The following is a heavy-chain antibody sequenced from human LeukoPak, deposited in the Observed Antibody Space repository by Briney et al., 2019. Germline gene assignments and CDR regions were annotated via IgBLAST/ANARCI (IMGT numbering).Heavy chain of an antibody. J-gene: IGHJ5*02. CDR1: GFTFSSYA. V-gene: IGHV3-64*01. D-gene: IGHD2/OR15-2a*01. CDR2: ISSNGGST. Sequence: GGSLRLSCAASGFTFSSYAMHWVRQAPGKGLEYVSAISSNGGSTYYANSVKGRFTISRDNAKNSLYLQMNSLRAEDTAVYYCAREYLLWFDPWGQGTLVTVSS. CDR3: AREYLLWFDP.